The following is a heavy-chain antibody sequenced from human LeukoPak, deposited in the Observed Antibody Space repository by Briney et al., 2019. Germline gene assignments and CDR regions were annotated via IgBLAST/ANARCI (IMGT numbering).Heavy chain of an antibody. V-gene: IGHV3-15*01. CDR3: NRSGWANGKAFYYYMDV. Sequence: GGSLRLSCAASGCTFSNAWMSWVRRAPGKGLEWVGRIQSKTDGGTTDYAAPVKGRFTISRDDSKNTLYLQLNSLKTEDTAVYYCNRSGWANGKAFYYYMDVWGKGITVTVSS. CDR2: IQSKTDGGTT. D-gene: IGHD6-19*01. CDR1: GCTFSNAW. J-gene: IGHJ6*03.